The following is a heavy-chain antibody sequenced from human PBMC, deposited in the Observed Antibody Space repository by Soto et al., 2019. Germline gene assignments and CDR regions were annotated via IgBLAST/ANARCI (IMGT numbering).Heavy chain of an antibody. J-gene: IGHJ4*02. V-gene: IGHV4-30-4*01. CDR2: IYYSGST. CDR3: ARTPWDGYTGYYFDY. CDR1: GGSMSTGDYY. Sequence: PSETLTLTCTVSGGSMSTGDYYWSWIRQPPGKGLEWIGYIYYSGSTYYNPSLKSRVTISVDKSKNQFSLKLSSVTAADTAVYSCARTPWDGYTGYYFDYWGQGTLVTVS. D-gene: IGHD5-18*01.